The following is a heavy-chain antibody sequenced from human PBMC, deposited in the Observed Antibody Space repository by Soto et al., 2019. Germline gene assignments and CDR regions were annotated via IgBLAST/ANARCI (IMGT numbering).Heavy chain of an antibody. Sequence: QVQLVQSGAELKKPGASVKVSCKASGYTFSNYDMNWVRQATGQGPEWIGWVNPNNGDTGYAQSFQGRVTLTTDISTTPAYMELTSLRSEDTAIYYCAKVSRKGSAIDFDYWGQGTLITVSS. D-gene: IGHD3-22*01. CDR3: AKVSRKGSAIDFDY. CDR1: GYTFSNYD. CDR2: VNPNNGDT. V-gene: IGHV1-8*01. J-gene: IGHJ4*02.